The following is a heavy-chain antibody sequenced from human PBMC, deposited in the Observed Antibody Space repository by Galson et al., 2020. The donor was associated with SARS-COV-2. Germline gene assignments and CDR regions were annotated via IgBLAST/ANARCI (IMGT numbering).Heavy chain of an antibody. Sequence: TLRHSCAASGYTLSHSYMSWIRHAPRKGLEWVSYISPTGSTIYYADPVKGRFTISRDNAKNSLYLKMNSMRAEDTAVYYCARDSIAAAGMGCYYGMDVWGQGTTVTVSS. V-gene: IGHV3-11*01. CDR1: GYTLSHSY. CDR2: ISPTGSTI. J-gene: IGHJ6*02. D-gene: IGHD6-13*01. CDR3: ARDSIAAAGMGCYYGMDV.